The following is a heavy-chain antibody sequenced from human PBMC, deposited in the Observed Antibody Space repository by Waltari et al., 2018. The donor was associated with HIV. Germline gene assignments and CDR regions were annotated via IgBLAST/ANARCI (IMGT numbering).Heavy chain of an antibody. CDR1: GGSFRGYY. J-gene: IGHJ6*01. Sequence: QVHLEQWGTGLLRPSETLSLTCAVYGGSFRGYYCSWIRQSPGGGLEWIGEVNHVGRTNYSPSLKGRVTVSVDTSKNQFSLTMRSVTAADTAVYYCARDSAPGLAVDDDDGEFFYYGLDVWGQGTTVTVSS. CDR2: VNHVGRT. V-gene: IGHV4-34*01. CDR3: ARDSAPGLAVDDDDGEFFYYGLDV. D-gene: IGHD6-19*01.